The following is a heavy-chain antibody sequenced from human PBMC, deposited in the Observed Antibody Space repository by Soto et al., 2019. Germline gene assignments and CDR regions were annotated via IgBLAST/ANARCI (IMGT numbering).Heavy chain of an antibody. CDR2: IWYDGSNK. CDR3: ARDPDPWLIYSFDY. D-gene: IGHD3-22*01. Sequence: QVQLVESGGGVVQPGRSLRLSCAASGFTFSSYGMHWVRQAPGKGLEWVAVIWYDGSNKYYADSVKGRFTISRDNSMDTLYLHMNSLRAEDTAVYYCARDPDPWLIYSFDYWGLGTLVTVSS. V-gene: IGHV3-33*01. CDR1: GFTFSSYG. J-gene: IGHJ4*02.